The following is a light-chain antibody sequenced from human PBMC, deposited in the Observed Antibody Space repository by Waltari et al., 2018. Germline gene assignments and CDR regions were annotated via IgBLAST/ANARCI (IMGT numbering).Light chain of an antibody. Sequence: DIVMTQSPLSLPVTPGEPASISCRASQSVSRNLAWYQQKPGQSPRLLIHGTSTRATGIPARFSGSGSGTEFTLTISSLQSEDFSVYYCQQYNNWPPETFGQGTKVEI. CDR2: GTS. V-gene: IGKV3-15*01. CDR3: QQYNNWPPET. J-gene: IGKJ1*01. CDR1: QSVSRN.